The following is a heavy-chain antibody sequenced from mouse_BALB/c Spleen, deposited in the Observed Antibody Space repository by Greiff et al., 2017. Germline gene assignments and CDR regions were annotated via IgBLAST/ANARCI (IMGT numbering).Heavy chain of an antibody. J-gene: IGHJ4*01. V-gene: IGHV1-82*01. CDR2: IYPGDGDT. D-gene: IGHD2-12*01. CDR1: GYAFSSSW. Sequence: VQLQQSGPELVKPGASVKISCKASGYAFSSSWMNWVKQRPGQGLEWIGRIYPGDGDTNYNGKFKGKATLTADKSSSTAYMQLSSLTSVDSAVYFCATLYDEESMDYWGQGTSVTVSS. CDR3: ATLYDEESMDY.